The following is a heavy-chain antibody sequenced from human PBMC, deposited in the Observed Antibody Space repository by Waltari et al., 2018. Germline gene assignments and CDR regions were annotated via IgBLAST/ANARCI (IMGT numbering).Heavy chain of an antibody. Sequence: EVQLVQSGGEVKKPVATVKISCKAYGYTFTDYYMHWLQQAPGKGLEWMGRVDPEDGEPIYAEKFQGRVTITADTSTDTAYMELSSLRSEDTAVYYCATEEYSYGYDYWGQGTLVTVSS. D-gene: IGHD5-18*01. CDR2: VDPEDGEP. CDR1: GYTFTDYY. CDR3: ATEEYSYGYDY. V-gene: IGHV1-69-2*01. J-gene: IGHJ4*02.